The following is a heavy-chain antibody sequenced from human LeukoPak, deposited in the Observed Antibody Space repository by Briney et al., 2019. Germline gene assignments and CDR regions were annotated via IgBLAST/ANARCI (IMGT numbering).Heavy chain of an antibody. J-gene: IGHJ4*02. CDR2: INHSGST. D-gene: IGHD6-19*01. CDR3: ARGRQWLGGLVY. CDR1: GGSFSGYY. Sequence: SKTLSLTCAVYGGSFSGYYWSWIRQPPGKGLEWIGEINHSGSTNYNPSLKSRVTISVDTSKNQFSLKLSSVTAADTAVYYCARGRQWLGGLVYWGQGTLVTVSS. V-gene: IGHV4-34*01.